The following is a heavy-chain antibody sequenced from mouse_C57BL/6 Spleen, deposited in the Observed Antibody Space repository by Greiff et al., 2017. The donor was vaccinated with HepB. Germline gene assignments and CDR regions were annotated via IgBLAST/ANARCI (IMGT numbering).Heavy chain of an antibody. CDR1: GFTFTDYY. CDR3: ARYRDYAPFAY. Sequence: EVKLVESGGGLVQPGGSLSLSCAASGFTFTDYYMSWVRQPPGKALEWLGFIRNKANGYTTEYSASVKGRFTISRDNSQSILYLQMNALRADDSATYYCARYRDYAPFAYRGQGTLVTVSA. CDR2: IRNKANGYTT. J-gene: IGHJ3*01. V-gene: IGHV7-3*01. D-gene: IGHD2-4*01.